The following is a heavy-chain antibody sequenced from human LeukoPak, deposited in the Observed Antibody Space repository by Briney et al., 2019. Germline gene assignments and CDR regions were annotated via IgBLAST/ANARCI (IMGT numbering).Heavy chain of an antibody. J-gene: IGHJ4*02. CDR3: ARDNDWAFDY. Sequence: GGSLRLSCAASGFTFSSYVMGWVRQAPGKGLEWVSYINHNGKTIYYADSVKGRFTISRDNAKNSLYLQMNSLRDEDTAVYYCARDNDWAFDYWGQGTLVTVSS. CDR2: INHNGKTI. V-gene: IGHV3-48*02. D-gene: IGHD3-9*01. CDR1: GFTFSSYV.